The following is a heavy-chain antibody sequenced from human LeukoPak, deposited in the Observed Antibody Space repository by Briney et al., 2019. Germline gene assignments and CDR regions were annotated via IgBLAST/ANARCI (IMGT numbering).Heavy chain of an antibody. J-gene: IGHJ5*02. Sequence: SETLSLTCTVSGGSISSSSSYYWGWIRQPPGKGLEWIGSIYYSGSTYYNPSLKSRVTISVDRSKNQFSLKLSSVTAADTAVYYCARDRLEPYCSSTSCPGYWFDPWGQGTLVTVSS. CDR1: GGSISSSSSYY. CDR2: IYYSGST. CDR3: ARDRLEPYCSSTSCPGYWFDP. V-gene: IGHV4-39*07. D-gene: IGHD2-2*01.